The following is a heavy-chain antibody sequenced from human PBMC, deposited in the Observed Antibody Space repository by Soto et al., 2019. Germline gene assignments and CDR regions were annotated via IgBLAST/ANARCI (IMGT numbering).Heavy chain of an antibody. J-gene: IGHJ4*02. CDR2: ISGSGDST. CDR3: AKRAWGTYYFDY. V-gene: IGHV3-23*01. CDR1: GFTFSSYA. D-gene: IGHD3-16*01. Sequence: EVQLLESGGGLVQPGGSLRLSCAASGFTFSSYAMNWVRQAPGKGLEWVSVISGSGDSTYYADSVKGRFTISRDNSKNTLYLQMNSLRAEDTAVYYCAKRAWGTYYFDYWGQGTRVTVSS.